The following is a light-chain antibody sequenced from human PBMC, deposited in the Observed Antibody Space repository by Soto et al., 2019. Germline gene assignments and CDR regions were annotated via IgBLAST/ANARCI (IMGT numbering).Light chain of an antibody. CDR3: QQFGSSPIT. CDR1: QSLSSSF. Sequence: EIVLTQSPGTLSLSPGDGATLSCRASQSLSSSFLAWYQQKPGQAPRLLLYGASSRATDIPDRFIGSGSGTDFTLTISRLEPEDFAVYYCQQFGSSPITFGQGTRLEIE. J-gene: IGKJ5*01. V-gene: IGKV3-20*01. CDR2: GAS.